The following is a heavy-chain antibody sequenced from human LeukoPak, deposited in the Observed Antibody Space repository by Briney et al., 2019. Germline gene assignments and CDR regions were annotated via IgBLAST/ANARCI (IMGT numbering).Heavy chain of an antibody. V-gene: IGHV3-48*03. Sequence: LSLTCTVSGGSTTTYYWTWVRQAPGKGLEWVSYISTSGSTIYYADSVKGRFTISRDNAKNSLYLQMNSLRAEDTAVYYCARKTGYSYGYYFDYWGQGTLVTVSS. D-gene: IGHD5-18*01. J-gene: IGHJ4*02. CDR1: GGSTTTYY. CDR3: ARKTGYSYGYYFDY. CDR2: ISTSGSTI.